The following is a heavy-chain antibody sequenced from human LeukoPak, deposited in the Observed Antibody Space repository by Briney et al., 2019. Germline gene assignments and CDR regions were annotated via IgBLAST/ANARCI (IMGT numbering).Heavy chain of an antibody. CDR3: ARERHNDILTGYYLNSFDY. CDR1: GGFVSSISYY. J-gene: IGHJ4*02. Sequence: PSETLSLTCTVSGGFVSSISYYCGWIRQPPGKGLEGIGTIYYSENNYYNPSLKSRVTISVDTSKNQFSQKLSSVTAADTAVYYCARERHNDILTGYYLNSFDYWGQGTRVTVSS. D-gene: IGHD3-9*01. CDR2: IYYSENN. V-gene: IGHV4-39*07.